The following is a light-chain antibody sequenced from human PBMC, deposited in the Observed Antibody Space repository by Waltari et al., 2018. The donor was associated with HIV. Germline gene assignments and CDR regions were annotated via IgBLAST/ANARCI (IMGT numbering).Light chain of an antibody. J-gene: IGLJ2*01. Sequence: SSVLTQPPSVSVAPGQTVSMTCEGNNVGSKDVHWYQQKPGQAPVLVVYDDSGRPSGSPERFSGSKSGNTATLGISRVEVGDGADYYCQVWDIISAYVIFGGGTKLTVL. CDR3: QVWDIISAYVI. CDR1: NVGSKD. CDR2: DDS. V-gene: IGLV3-21*02.